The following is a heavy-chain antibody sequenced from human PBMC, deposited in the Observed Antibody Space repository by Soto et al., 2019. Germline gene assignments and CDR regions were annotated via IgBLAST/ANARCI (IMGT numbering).Heavy chain of an antibody. D-gene: IGHD2-21*01. CDR3: ARYSHWGMDV. CDR1: GFTFSSYS. CDR2: IKKDGSER. Sequence: GGSLRLSCAGSGFTFSSYSMNWVRQAPGKGPEWVAYIKKDGSERHYVDSVKGRFTISRDNAKNSLYLQMNSLRDEDTAVYYCARYSHWGMDVWGQGTTVTVSS. J-gene: IGHJ6*02. V-gene: IGHV3-7*01.